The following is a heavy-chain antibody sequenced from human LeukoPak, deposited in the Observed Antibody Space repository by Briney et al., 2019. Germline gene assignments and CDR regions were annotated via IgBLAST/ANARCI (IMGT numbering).Heavy chain of an antibody. D-gene: IGHD6-19*01. CDR3: AKDLYLQWLVPFSTGIYFDY. V-gene: IGHV3-23*01. CDR2: ISGSGGST. CDR1: GFTFSGYA. J-gene: IGHJ4*02. Sequence: GGSLRLSCAASGFTFSGYAMSWVRQAPGKGLEWVSAISGSGGSTYYADSVKGRFTISRDNSKNTLYLQMNSLRAEDTAVYYCAKDLYLQWLVPFSTGIYFDYWGQGTLVTVSS.